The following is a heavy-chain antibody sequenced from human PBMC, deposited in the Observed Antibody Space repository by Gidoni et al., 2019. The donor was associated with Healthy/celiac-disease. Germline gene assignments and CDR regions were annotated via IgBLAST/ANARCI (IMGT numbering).Heavy chain of an antibody. V-gene: IGHV3-23*01. CDR2: ISGSGGST. CDR3: ANAGSSNADL. CDR1: GFTFSRDA. Sequence: EVQLLVSGGGLLQPGGSLRLSCASHGFTFSRDAMSWVRQAPGKGLEWVSAISGSGGSTYYADSVKGRFTISRDNSKNTLYLQMNSLRAEDTAVYYCANAGSSNADLWGQGTLVTVSS. J-gene: IGHJ4*02. D-gene: IGHD6-13*01.